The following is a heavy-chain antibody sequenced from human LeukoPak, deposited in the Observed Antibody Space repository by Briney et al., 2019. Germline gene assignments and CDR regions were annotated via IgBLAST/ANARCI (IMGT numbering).Heavy chain of an antibody. CDR1: GGSFSGYY. Sequence: ASETLSLTCAVYGGSFSGYYWGWIRQTPGMGLEWIGSVSYSGNTDYNPSLKSRVTISVDTSKNLFSLRLTSVTAADTAVYYCARDYRVSLSDTSPDDAFDVWGQGTVVTVSS. D-gene: IGHD3-16*02. CDR3: ARDYRVSLSDTSPDDAFDV. J-gene: IGHJ3*01. CDR2: VSYSGNT. V-gene: IGHV4-34*01.